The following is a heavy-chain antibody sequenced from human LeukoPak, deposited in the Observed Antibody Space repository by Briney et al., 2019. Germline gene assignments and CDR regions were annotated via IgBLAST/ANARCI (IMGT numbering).Heavy chain of an antibody. CDR1: GGSISSGGYY. V-gene: IGHV4-61*03. D-gene: IGHD3-16*01. CDR2: FYNSGRS. CDR3: TRGAGWLIDY. Sequence: SETLSLTCTVSGGSISSGGYYWSWIRQPPGKGLEWIGYFYNSGRSTYNPSLKSRVTISADTSKNHFSLKLNSVTTADTAVYYCTRGAGWLIDYWGQGILVTVSS. J-gene: IGHJ4*02.